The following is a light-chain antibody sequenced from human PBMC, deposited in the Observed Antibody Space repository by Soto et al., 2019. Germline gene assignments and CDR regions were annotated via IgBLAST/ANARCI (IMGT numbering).Light chain of an antibody. CDR2: DVS. V-gene: IGLV2-14*01. CDR1: SSDVGGYNY. Sequence: QSVLTQPASVSGSPGQSITISCTGTSSDVGGYNYVSWYQQHPGKAPKLMIYDVSNRPSGVSNRFSGSKSGNTASLTISELQAEDGADYYCSSYTSSSTPYVFGTGTKLTVL. CDR3: SSYTSSSTPYV. J-gene: IGLJ1*01.